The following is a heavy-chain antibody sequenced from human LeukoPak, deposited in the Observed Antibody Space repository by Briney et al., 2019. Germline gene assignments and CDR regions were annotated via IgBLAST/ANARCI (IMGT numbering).Heavy chain of an antibody. CDR1: GLTFSTYN. CDR2: IYSSNSPI. V-gene: IGHV3-48*02. J-gene: IGHJ4*02. CDR3: ASCSSSETYYFDY. D-gene: IGHD6-13*01. Sequence: GGSLRLSCAASGLTFSTYNMNWVRQAPGKGLEWVSYIYSSNSPIYYADSVKGRFTISRDNGKNSLYLQMNSLRDEDTAVYYCASCSSSETYYFDYWGQGTLVTVSS.